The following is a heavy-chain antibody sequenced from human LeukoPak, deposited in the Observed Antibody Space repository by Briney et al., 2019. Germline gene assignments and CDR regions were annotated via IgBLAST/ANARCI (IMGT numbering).Heavy chain of an antibody. CDR1: GYSFTSYW. D-gene: IGHD2-2*01. J-gene: IGHJ4*02. Sequence: GESLNISCKGSGYSFTSYWIGWVRQMPGKGLEWMGIIYPGDSDTRYSPSFQGQVTISADKSISTAYLQWSSLKASDTAMYYCAIGYCSSTGCYALDYWGQGTLVTVSS. CDR3: AIGYCSSTGCYALDY. V-gene: IGHV5-51*01. CDR2: IYPGDSDT.